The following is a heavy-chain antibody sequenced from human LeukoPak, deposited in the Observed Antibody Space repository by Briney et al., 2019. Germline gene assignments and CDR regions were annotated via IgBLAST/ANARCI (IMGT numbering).Heavy chain of an antibody. Sequence: ASVKVSCKASGYTFTGYYMHWVRQAPGQGLEWMGWINPNSGGTNYAQKFQGWVTMTRDTSVSTAYMELSRLRSDDTAVYYCAREVASYYFDYWGQGTLVTVSS. J-gene: IGHJ4*02. CDR1: GYTFTGYY. CDR2: INPNSGGT. V-gene: IGHV1-2*04. CDR3: AREVASYYFDY. D-gene: IGHD6-6*01.